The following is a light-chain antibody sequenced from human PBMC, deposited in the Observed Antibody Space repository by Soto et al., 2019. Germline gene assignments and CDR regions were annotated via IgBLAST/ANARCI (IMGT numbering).Light chain of an antibody. Sequence: IVLPQSPLSLPVTPGEPASISCRSSLSLLGTNGSNYLAWYLQKPGQSPQLLIYLGSNRASGVPDRFSGSGSGTDFTLQISRVEAEDVGLYYCMQGLTSPLTFGGGTKVEIK. V-gene: IGKV2-28*01. CDR2: LGS. CDR3: MQGLTSPLT. J-gene: IGKJ4*01. CDR1: LSLLGTNGSNY.